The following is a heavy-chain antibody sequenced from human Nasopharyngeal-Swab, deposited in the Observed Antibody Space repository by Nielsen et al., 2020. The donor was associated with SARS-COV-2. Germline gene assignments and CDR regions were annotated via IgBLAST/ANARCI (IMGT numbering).Heavy chain of an antibody. CDR3: ARVSWEGSYYYYYVDV. CDR2: INHSGST. J-gene: IGHJ6*03. D-gene: IGHD1-26*01. V-gene: IGHV4-34*01. Sequence: PGKGLEWIGEINHSGSTNYNPSLKSRVTISVDTSKNQFSLKLSSVTAADTAVYYCARVSWEGSYYYYYVDVWGKGTTVTVSS.